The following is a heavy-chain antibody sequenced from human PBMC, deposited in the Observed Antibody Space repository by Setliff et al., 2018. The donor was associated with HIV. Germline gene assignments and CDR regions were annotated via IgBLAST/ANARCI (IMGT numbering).Heavy chain of an antibody. V-gene: IGHV3-23*01. CDR1: GFTFSGAE. CDR2: ISGSGGKT. D-gene: IGHD1-26*01. J-gene: IGHJ4*02. CDR3: ASSGSYYVPYFNS. Sequence: GESLKISCAASGFTFSGAEIHWVRQAPGKGLEWVSVISGSGGKTDYADSVKGRFVISRDNSKNTLYLQMDSLRAEDTALYHCASSGSYYVPYFNSWGQGTQVTVSS.